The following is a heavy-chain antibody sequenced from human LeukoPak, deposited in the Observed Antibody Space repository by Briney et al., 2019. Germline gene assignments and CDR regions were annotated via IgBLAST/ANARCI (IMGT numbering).Heavy chain of an antibody. V-gene: IGHV3-23*01. CDR3: ARDPGAFPYFFDS. CDR1: GFTFSSYA. J-gene: IGHJ4*02. CDR2: ISGDGVSP. D-gene: IGHD4/OR15-4a*01. Sequence: GGSLRLSCAASGFTFSSYAMSWVRQAPGKGLECVSAISGDGVSPYYADSVRGRFTISRDNSKNTLYLQMNSLRVEDTAVYFCARDPGAFPYFFDSWGQGTLVTVSS.